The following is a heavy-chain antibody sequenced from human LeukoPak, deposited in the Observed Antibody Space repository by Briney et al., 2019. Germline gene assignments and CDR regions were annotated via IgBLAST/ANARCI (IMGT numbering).Heavy chain of an antibody. Sequence: GGSLRLSCVASGFTFSSYWMTWVRQAPGKGLEWVAVISSDGTNKDYADSVKGRFSISRDNSKNTLYLQMNRLRADDTAVYYCASDRSQEFDPWGQGTLVTVSS. CDR3: ASDRSQEFDP. J-gene: IGHJ5*02. CDR2: ISSDGTNK. V-gene: IGHV3-30*03. D-gene: IGHD3-10*01. CDR1: GFTFSSYW.